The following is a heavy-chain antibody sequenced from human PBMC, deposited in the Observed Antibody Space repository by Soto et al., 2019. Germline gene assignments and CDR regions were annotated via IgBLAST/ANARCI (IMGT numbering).Heavy chain of an antibody. Sequence: EVQLLESGGGLVQPGGSLRLSCAASRFTFSSYAMKWVRQAPGKGLEWVSLIGESGTPTYYADSVKGRFTISRDNSGNTLFLEMYSLRAEDTAVYYCARYIPGVRYYGMDVWGQGTTVTVSS. V-gene: IGHV3-23*01. CDR3: ARYIPGVRYYGMDV. CDR2: IGESGTPT. D-gene: IGHD2-2*01. J-gene: IGHJ6*02. CDR1: RFTFSSYA.